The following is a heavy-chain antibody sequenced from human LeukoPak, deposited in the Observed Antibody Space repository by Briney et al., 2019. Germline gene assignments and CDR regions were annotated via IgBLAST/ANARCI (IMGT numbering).Heavy chain of an antibody. V-gene: IGHV4-39*01. J-gene: IGHJ4*02. CDR3: ARQAGNYFVS. CDR1: GGSISSSSYY. CDR2: IYYSGSA. Sequence: SETLSLTCTISGGSISSSSYYWGWIRQPPGKGLEWIGTIYYSGSAYYNPSLKSQATISVDTSKSQFSLTLSSVTAADPAVYYCARQAGNYFVSWGQGTLVTVSS.